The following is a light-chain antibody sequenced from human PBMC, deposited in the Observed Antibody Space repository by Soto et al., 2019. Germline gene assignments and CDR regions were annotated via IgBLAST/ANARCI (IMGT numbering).Light chain of an antibody. CDR1: SSDVGGYNY. V-gene: IGLV2-11*01. Sequence: QSALTQPRSVSGSTGQSVTISCTGTSSDVGGYNYVSWYQQHPGKAPKLMIYDVSKRPSGVPDRFSGSKSGNTASLTISGLQAEDESDYYCCSYAGSYTFEVFGTGTKLTVL. CDR2: DVS. CDR3: CSYAGSYTFEV. J-gene: IGLJ1*01.